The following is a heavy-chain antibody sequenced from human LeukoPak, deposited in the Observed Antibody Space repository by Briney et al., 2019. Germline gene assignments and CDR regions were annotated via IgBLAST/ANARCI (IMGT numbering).Heavy chain of an antibody. D-gene: IGHD5-18*01. V-gene: IGHV5-51*01. CDR3: ARQVTSPSGYYYMDV. J-gene: IGHJ6*03. Sequence: GESLKISCKGSGYSFTSYWIGWVRQMPGKGLEWMGIIYPGDSYTRYSPSFQGQVTISADKSISTAYLQWSSLKASDTAMYYCARQVTSPSGYYYMDVWGKGTTVTVSS. CDR1: GYSFTSYW. CDR2: IYPGDSYT.